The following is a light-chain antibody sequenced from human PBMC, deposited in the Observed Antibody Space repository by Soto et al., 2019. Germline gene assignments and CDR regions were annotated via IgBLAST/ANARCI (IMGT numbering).Light chain of an antibody. CDR1: SSDVGSYNL. V-gene: IGLV2-23*02. Sequence: QSALTQPASVSGSPGQSITISCTGPSSDVGSYNLVSWYQQYPGKAPKLIIFEVFKPPSGVSHRFSGSKSGNTASLTISGFQAEHDANYYCCSYAGRAPYVFGGGTKVTVL. CDR3: CSYAGRAPYV. J-gene: IGLJ2*01. CDR2: EVF.